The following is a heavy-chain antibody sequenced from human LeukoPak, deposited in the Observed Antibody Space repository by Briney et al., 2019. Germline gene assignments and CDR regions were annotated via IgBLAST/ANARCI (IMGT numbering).Heavy chain of an antibody. Sequence: GASVKVSCKASGYTFTGYYIHWVRQAPGQGLEWMGWINPNNGGTNYVQKFQGWVTVTRDTSISTAYMELSRLRSNDTAVYYCARDRHSGNYYLDYWGQGTLVTVSS. V-gene: IGHV1-2*04. D-gene: IGHD1-26*01. CDR2: INPNNGGT. CDR1: GYTFTGYY. CDR3: ARDRHSGNYYLDY. J-gene: IGHJ4*02.